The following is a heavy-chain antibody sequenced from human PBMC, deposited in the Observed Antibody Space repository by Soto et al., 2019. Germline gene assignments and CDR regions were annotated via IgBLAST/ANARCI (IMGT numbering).Heavy chain of an antibody. CDR1: GFTFSSCA. J-gene: IGHJ6*02. Sequence: EVQLLESGGGLVQPGGSLRLSCAASGFTFSSCAMGWVRQAPGKGLEWVSDIIDSGASTYYADSVKGRFTISRDNSKSKLYLQMKSLKAENTALYYCAKGRRYYDCYGVDVWGQGTKVNVSS. CDR3: AKGRRYYDCYGVDV. V-gene: IGHV3-23*01. CDR2: IIDSGAST.